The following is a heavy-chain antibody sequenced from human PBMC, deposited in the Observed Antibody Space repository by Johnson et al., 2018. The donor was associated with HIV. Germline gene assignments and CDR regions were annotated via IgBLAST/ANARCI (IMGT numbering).Heavy chain of an antibody. CDR1: GFTFSSYA. D-gene: IGHD3-22*01. V-gene: IGHV3-30*04. J-gene: IGHJ3*02. CDR3: AKAEGESRGAFDI. CDR2: ISYDGSNK. Sequence: QVQLVESGGGVVQPGRSLRLSCAASGFTFSSYAMHWVRQAPGKGLEWVAVISYDGSNKYYADSVTARFTISRDNSKNTLYLQMKSLRAEDTAVYYCAKAEGESRGAFDIWGQGTMVTVSS.